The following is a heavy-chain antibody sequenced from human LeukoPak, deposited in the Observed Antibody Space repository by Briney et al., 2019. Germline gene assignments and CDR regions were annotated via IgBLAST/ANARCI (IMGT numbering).Heavy chain of an antibody. V-gene: IGHV3-23*01. CDR1: GFTFSSYA. J-gene: IGHJ4*02. CDR3: AKLWVMITFGGVIDIEAPGSSGDY. Sequence: GGSLRLSCAASGFTFSSYAMSWVRQAPGKGLEWVSAISGSGGSTYYADTVKGRFTISRDNSKNTLYLQMNSLRAEDTAVYYCAKLWVMITFGGVIDIEAPGSSGDYWGQGTLVTVSS. D-gene: IGHD3-16*02. CDR2: ISGSGGST.